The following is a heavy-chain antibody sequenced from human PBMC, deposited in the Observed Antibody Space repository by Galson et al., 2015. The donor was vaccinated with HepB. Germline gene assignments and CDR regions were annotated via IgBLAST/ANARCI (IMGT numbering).Heavy chain of an antibody. D-gene: IGHD2-15*01. CDR3: ARGGSGKTNWFDP. J-gene: IGHJ5*02. V-gene: IGHV3-53*01. CDR2: IYSGGST. Sequence: SLRLSCAASGFTVSRNYMSWVRQAPGKGLEWVSVIYSGGSTYYADSVKGRFTISRDNSKNTLYLQMNSLRAEDTAVYYCARGGSGKTNWFDPWGQGTLVTVSS. CDR1: GFTVSRNY.